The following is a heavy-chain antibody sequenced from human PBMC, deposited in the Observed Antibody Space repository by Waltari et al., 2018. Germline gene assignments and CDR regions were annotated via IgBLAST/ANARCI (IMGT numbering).Heavy chain of an antibody. V-gene: IGHV5-51*03. J-gene: IGHJ4*02. Sequence: EVQLVQSGAEVKKPGDSLKISSKASGYSFTSSWYCSARQMPGKGLEWMGIIYPGDSDTRYSPSFQGQVTISADKSISTAYLQWSSLKASDTAMYYCARGYGGNSDFDYWGQGTLVTVSS. D-gene: IGHD4-17*01. CDR2: IYPGDSDT. CDR1: GYSFTSSW. CDR3: ARGYGGNSDFDY.